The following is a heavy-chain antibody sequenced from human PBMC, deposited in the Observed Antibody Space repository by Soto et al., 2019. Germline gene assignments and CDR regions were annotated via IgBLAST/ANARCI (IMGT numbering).Heavy chain of an antibody. CDR1: GFTFSSHA. CDR2: ISYSGTTT. D-gene: IGHD3-3*01. J-gene: IGHJ4*02. V-gene: IGHV3-23*01. CDR3: AKRFTLFGEVKLSPDFDY. Sequence: EVQLLESGGGLVQPEGSLRLSCAASGFTFSSHAMSWVRQAPGKGLEWVSAISYSGTTTYYAECVKGRFTISRDNSKNTLYLQMNSLRVEDTAIYYCAKRFTLFGEVKLSPDFDYWGQGTLVTVSS.